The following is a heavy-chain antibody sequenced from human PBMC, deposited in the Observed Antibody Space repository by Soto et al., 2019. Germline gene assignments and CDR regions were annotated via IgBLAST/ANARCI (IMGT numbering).Heavy chain of an antibody. V-gene: IGHV1-69*02. CDR2: IIPILGIA. CDR3: ARGSGEGEDYYYYMDV. Sequence: ASVKVSCKASGGTFSSYTISWVRQAPGQGLEWMGRIIPILGIANYAQKFQGRVTITADKSTSTAYMELSSLRSEDTAVYYCARGSGEGEDYYYYMDVWGKGTTVTVSS. CDR1: GGTFSSYT. J-gene: IGHJ6*03. D-gene: IGHD3-10*01.